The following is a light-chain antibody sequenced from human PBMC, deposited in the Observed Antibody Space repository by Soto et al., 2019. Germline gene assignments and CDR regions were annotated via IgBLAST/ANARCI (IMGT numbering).Light chain of an antibody. CDR3: QQYGSSEGYT. V-gene: IGKV3-20*01. CDR1: QSVSSSY. J-gene: IGKJ2*01. CDR2: GPS. Sequence: EIVLTQSPGTLSLSPGERATLSCRASQSVSSSYLAWYQQKPGQAPRLLIYGPSSRATGIPDRFSGSGSGTDFTLTISRLEPEDFAVYYCQQYGSSEGYTFGQGTKLEIK.